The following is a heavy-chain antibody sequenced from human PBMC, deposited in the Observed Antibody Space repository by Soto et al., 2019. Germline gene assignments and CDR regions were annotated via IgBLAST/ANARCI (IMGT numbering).Heavy chain of an antibody. J-gene: IGHJ4*02. V-gene: IGHV4-59*01. Sequence: SETLSLTCTVSGGSSSSYYWSWIRQPPGKGLEWIGYIYYSGSTNYNPSLKSRVTISVDTSKNQFSLKLSSVTAADTAVYYCARLSGYSSGYDYWGQGTLVTVSS. CDR3: ARLSGYSSGYDY. D-gene: IGHD3-22*01. CDR2: IYYSGST. CDR1: GGSSSSYY.